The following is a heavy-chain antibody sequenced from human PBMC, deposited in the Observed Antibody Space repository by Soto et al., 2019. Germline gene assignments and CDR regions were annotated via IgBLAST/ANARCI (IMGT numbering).Heavy chain of an antibody. CDR2: ISYDGSNK. Sequence: GGSLRLSCAAFGFTFSSYGMHWVRQAPGKGLEWVAVISYDGSNKYYADSVKGRFTISRDNSKNTLYLQMNSLRAEDTAVYYCAKDVLVVATAGSSFFDYWGQGTLVTVSS. V-gene: IGHV3-30*18. D-gene: IGHD2-15*01. CDR1: GFTFSSYG. J-gene: IGHJ4*02. CDR3: AKDVLVVATAGSSFFDY.